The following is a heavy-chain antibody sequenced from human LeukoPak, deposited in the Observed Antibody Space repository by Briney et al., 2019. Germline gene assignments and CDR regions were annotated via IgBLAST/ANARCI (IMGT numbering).Heavy chain of an antibody. CDR2: INPSGGST. V-gene: IGHV1-46*01. CDR3: ARLRGDILTGYYHFDY. Sequence: ASVKVSCKASGYTFTSYYMHWVRQAPGQGLEWMGIINPSGGSTSYAQKFQGRVTMTRDTSTSTVYMELSSLRSEDTAVYYCARLRGDILTGYYHFDYWGQGTLVTVSS. J-gene: IGHJ4*02. CDR1: GYTFTSYY. D-gene: IGHD3-9*01.